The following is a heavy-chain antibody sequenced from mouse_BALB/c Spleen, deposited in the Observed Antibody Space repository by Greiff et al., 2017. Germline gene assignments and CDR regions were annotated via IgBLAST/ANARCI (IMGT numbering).Heavy chain of an antibody. J-gene: IGHJ4*01. V-gene: IGHV5-6-2*01. D-gene: IGHD2-3*01. CDR2: INSNGGST. Sequence: EVMLVESGGGLVKLGGSLKLSCAASGFTFSSYYMSWVRQTPEKRLELVAAINSNGGSTYYPDTVKGRFTISRDNAKNTLYLQMSSLKSEDTALYYCARRSPYDGYYYYAMDYWGQGTSVTVSS. CDR1: GFTFSSYY. CDR3: ARRSPYDGYYYYAMDY.